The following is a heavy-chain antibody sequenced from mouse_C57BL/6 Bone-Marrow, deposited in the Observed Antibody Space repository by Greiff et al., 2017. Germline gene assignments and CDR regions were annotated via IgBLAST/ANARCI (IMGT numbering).Heavy chain of an antibody. J-gene: IGHJ3*01. D-gene: IGHD1-1*01. V-gene: IGHV1-80*01. Sequence: QVTLKVCGAELVKPGASVKISCKASGYAFSSYWMNWVKQRPGKGLEWIGQIYPGDGDTNYNGKFKGKATLTAEKSSSTAYMQLSSLTSEDSAVYFCATGNYYGSSYLFAYWGQGTLVTVSA. CDR1: GYAFSSYW. CDR3: ATGNYYGSSYLFAY. CDR2: IYPGDGDT.